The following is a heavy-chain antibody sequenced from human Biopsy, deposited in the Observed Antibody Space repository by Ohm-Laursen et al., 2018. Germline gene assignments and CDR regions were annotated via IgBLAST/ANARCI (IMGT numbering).Heavy chain of an antibody. CDR2: ISYSGST. CDR3: AKRGSGWTGDDALHI. Sequence: GTLSLTCTVSGGSISGSSWSWIRQAPGRGLEWVGYISYSGSTSNNPSLKSRITISVDTSKNQISLKVTSVTAADTAVYYCAKRGSGWTGDDALHIWGQGTMVTVSS. CDR1: GGSISGSS. V-gene: IGHV4-59*08. J-gene: IGHJ3*02. D-gene: IGHD6-19*01.